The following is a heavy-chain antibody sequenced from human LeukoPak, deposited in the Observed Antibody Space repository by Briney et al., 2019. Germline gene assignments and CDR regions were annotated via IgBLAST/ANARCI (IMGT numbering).Heavy chain of an antibody. CDR3: AREPSSGWYDYYYMDV. D-gene: IGHD6-19*01. V-gene: IGHV1-18*01. CDR2: ISAYNGNT. Sequence: ASVKVSCKASGYTFTTYGISWVRQAPGQGLEWMGWISAYNGNTKYAQKFQGRVTMTTDTSTSTAYMELRSLRSDDTAVYYCAREPSSGWYDYYYMDVWGKGTTVTVSS. CDR1: GYTFTTYG. J-gene: IGHJ6*03.